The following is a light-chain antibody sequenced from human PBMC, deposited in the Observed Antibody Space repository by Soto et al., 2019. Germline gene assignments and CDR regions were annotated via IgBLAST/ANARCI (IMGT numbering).Light chain of an antibody. CDR1: QSVSSY. Sequence: IVMTQPPATLSLSPGERATLSCRASQSVSSYLAWYQQKPGQAPRLLIYDTSNRATGIPARFSGSGSGTDFTLTISSLEPEDFAVYYCQQYGRAITFGQGTRLEIK. J-gene: IGKJ5*01. V-gene: IGKV3-11*01. CDR3: QQYGRAIT. CDR2: DTS.